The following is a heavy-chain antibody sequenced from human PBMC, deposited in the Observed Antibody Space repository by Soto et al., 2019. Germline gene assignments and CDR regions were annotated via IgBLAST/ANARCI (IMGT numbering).Heavy chain of an antibody. CDR2: IIPIFGTA. Sequence: VASVKVSCKASGGTFSSYAISWVRQAPGQGLEWMGGIIPIFGTANYAQKFQGRVTITADESTSTAYMELSSLRSEDTAGYYCARALACGDGPLGYWGQGTLVTVSS. V-gene: IGHV1-69*13. D-gene: IGHD2-21*01. J-gene: IGHJ4*02. CDR1: GGTFSSYA. CDR3: ARALACGDGPLGY.